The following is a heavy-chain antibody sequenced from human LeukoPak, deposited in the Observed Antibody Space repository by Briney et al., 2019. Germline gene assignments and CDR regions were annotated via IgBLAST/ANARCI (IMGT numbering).Heavy chain of an antibody. Sequence: ASVKVSCKASGGTFSSYAISWVRQAPGQGLEWMGGIIPILGTANYAQKFQGRVTITADESTSTAYMELSSLRSEDTAVYYCARAVIINYYDSSGYHPFDYWGQGTLVTVSS. D-gene: IGHD3-22*01. J-gene: IGHJ4*02. CDR3: ARAVIINYYDSSGYHPFDY. CDR2: IIPILGTA. V-gene: IGHV1-69*13. CDR1: GGTFSSYA.